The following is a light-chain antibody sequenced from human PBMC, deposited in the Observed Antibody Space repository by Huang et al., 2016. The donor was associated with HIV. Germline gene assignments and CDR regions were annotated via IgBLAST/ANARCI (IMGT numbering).Light chain of an antibody. CDR3: QQYNNWPPNT. CDR1: QSISSS. CDR2: GAS. V-gene: IGKV3-15*01. J-gene: IGKJ2*01. Sequence: EIEMTQSPGTLSVSPGETATLPCRASQSISSSLAWYQHRPGQAPRLLFYGASTRATGIPARFSGSGSGTEFTLTISSLQSEDFAVYYCQQYNNWPPNTFGQGTKLEIK.